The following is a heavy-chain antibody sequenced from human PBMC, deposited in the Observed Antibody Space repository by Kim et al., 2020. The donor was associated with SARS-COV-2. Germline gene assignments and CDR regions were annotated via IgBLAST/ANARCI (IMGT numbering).Heavy chain of an antibody. Sequence: GGSLRLSCAASGFTFRSYSINWVRQATGTGLECVSSISSTSSYIYYADSVKGRLTISRDNAKNSMYLQMKSRRAEDTAEDYCASLHGPKRRLFDTYYYY. D-gene: IGHD2-15*01. CDR2: ISSTSSYI. CDR3: ASLHGPKRRLFDTYYYY. V-gene: IGHV3-21*01. J-gene: IGHJ6*03. CDR1: GFTFRSYS.